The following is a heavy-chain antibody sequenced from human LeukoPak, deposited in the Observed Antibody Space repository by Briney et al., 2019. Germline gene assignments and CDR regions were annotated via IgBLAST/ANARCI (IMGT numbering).Heavy chain of an antibody. D-gene: IGHD1-26*01. CDR3: AATKTFDY. Sequence: QAGGSLRLSCAASGFTFSSYGMHWVRQAPGKGLEWVAVISYDGSNKHYVDSVKGRFTISRDNSKNTVHLQMNSLRVEDTAVYYCAATKTFDYWGQGTLVTVSS. V-gene: IGHV3-30*03. CDR2: ISYDGSNK. J-gene: IGHJ4*02. CDR1: GFTFSSYG.